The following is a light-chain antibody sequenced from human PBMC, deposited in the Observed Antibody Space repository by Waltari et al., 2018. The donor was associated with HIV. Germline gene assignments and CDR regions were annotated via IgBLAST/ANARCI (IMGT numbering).Light chain of an antibody. J-gene: IGKJ2*01. CDR1: QIISSSS. V-gene: IGKV3-20*01. Sequence: EIVLTQSPGTLSLSPGERVTLSCRASQIISSSSLAWYQQKPGQAPRLLIFGASSRATGIPDRFSGSGSGTDYTLTIRRLEPEDFAFYYCQQYGSSPRYTFGQGTKLEIK. CDR3: QQYGSSPRYT. CDR2: GAS.